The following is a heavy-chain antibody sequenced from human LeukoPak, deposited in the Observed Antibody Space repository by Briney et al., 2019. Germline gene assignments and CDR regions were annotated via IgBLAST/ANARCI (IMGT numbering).Heavy chain of an antibody. J-gene: IGHJ3*02. CDR2: IGIADDT. Sequence: PGGSLRLSCAASGFTYSNYDMHWVRQGPGGGLEWVSAIGIADDTHYADSVKGRFTISRENARNSLYLQISSLRDGDTAVYYCVRGGIRVSGIDAFDIWGQGTVVTVSS. CDR1: GFTYSNYD. V-gene: IGHV3-13*01. CDR3: VRGGIRVSGIDAFDI. D-gene: IGHD5/OR15-5a*01.